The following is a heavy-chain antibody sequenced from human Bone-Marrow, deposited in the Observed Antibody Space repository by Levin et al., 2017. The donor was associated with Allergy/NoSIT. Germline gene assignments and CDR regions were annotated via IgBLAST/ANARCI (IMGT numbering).Heavy chain of an antibody. CDR2: ISHDGQKK. J-gene: IGHJ3*02. Sequence: GGSLRLSCRGSGFTFSRFGLHWVRQAPGKGLEWVAGISHDGQKKDYADFVKGRFTISRDDSKNTLYLQMNSLRVDDTAVFYCAMSSGDAGAFDIWGQGTSVTVSS. D-gene: IGHD3-10*01. V-gene: IGHV3-30*03. CDR3: AMSSGDAGAFDI. CDR1: GFTFSRFG.